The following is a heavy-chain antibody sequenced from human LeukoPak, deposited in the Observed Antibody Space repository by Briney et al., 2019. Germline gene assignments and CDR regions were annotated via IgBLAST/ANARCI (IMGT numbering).Heavy chain of an antibody. V-gene: IGHV4-34*01. CDR3: ARLDYGDRWLAFDI. CDR1: GESLNSYY. D-gene: IGHD4-17*01. Sequence: SETLSLTCAVYGESLNSYYWSWVRQPPGEGLEWIGEIYESGTTEYNPSLKSRVTISMVPSKQQFSLSLSSVTAADTAVYYCARLDYGDRWLAFDIWGQGTMVTVSS. J-gene: IGHJ3*02. CDR2: IYESGTT.